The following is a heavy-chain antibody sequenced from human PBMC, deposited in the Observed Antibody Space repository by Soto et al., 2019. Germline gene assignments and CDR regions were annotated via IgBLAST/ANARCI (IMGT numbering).Heavy chain of an antibody. Sequence: PGGSLRLSCAASGFTFSSYWMHWVRQAPGKGLVWVSRINSDESSTNYADSVKGRFTISRDNAKNTLYLQMNSLRAEDAAVYYCARGKAVRGHGDYDDRGQGTPVTVSS. CDR2: INSDESST. CDR3: ARGKAVRGHGDYDD. J-gene: IGHJ4*02. D-gene: IGHD4-17*01. V-gene: IGHV3-74*01. CDR1: GFTFSSYW.